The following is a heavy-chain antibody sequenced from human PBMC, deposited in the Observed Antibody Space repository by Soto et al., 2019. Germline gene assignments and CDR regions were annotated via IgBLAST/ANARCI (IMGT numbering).Heavy chain of an antibody. V-gene: IGHV6-1*01. CDR1: GDSVSGNVVA. D-gene: IGHD3-10*01. CDR3: ARELRSSYHY. CDR2: TYYRSKWYN. J-gene: IGHJ4*02. Sequence: SQTLSLTCVISGDSVSGNVVAWNWIRQSPSRGLEWLGRTYYRSKWYNEYAVSVKSRITINPDTSKNQFSLQLNSVTPDDTAVYYCARELRSSYHYCGQGTLVTVSS.